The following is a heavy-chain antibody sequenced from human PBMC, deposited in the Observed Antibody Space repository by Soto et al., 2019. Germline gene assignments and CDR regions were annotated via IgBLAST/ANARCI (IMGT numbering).Heavy chain of an antibody. CDR1: GYTFTSYA. CDR3: AGDATYDFCSGYYPLLDY. Sequence: QVQLVQSGAEVKKPGASVKVSCKASGYTFTSYAMHWVRQAPGQRLEWMGWINAGNGNTKYSQKFQGRVTITRDTSASTAYMELSSLRSEDTAVYYCAGDATYDFCSGYYPLLDYWGQGTLVTVSS. J-gene: IGHJ4*02. D-gene: IGHD3-3*01. CDR2: INAGNGNT. V-gene: IGHV1-3*01.